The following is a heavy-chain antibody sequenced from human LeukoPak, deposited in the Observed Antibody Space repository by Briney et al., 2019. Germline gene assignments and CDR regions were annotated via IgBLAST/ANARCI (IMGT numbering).Heavy chain of an antibody. CDR2: LYPGYSDI. D-gene: IGHD3-22*01. CDR3: ARSGSGYYLFDY. CDR1: GYSFTSYW. J-gene: IGHJ4*02. V-gene: IGHV5-51*01. Sequence: GESLKISCKGSGYSFTSYWIGWVRQMPGQGLDWMGILYPGYSDIRYSPSFQGQVTISADKSITTAYLQWTSLKASDTAMYYCARSGSGYYLFDYWGQGTLVTVSS.